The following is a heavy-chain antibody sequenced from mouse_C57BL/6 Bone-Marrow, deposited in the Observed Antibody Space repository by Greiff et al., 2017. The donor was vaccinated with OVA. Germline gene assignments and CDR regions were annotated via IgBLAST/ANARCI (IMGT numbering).Heavy chain of an antibody. J-gene: IGHJ3*01. V-gene: IGHV5-17*01. CDR3: ARRYGSSRAWFAY. Sequence: DVKLVESGGGLVKPGGSLKLSCAASGFTFSDYGMHWVRQAPEKGLEWVAYISSGSSTIYYADTVKGRFTISRDNAKNTLFLQMTSLRSEDTAMYYCARRYGSSRAWFAYWGQGTLVTVSA. D-gene: IGHD1-1*01. CDR1: GFTFSDYG. CDR2: ISSGSSTI.